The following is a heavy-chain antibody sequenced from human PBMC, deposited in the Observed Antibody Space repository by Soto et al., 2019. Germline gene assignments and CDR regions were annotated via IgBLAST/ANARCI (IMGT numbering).Heavy chain of an antibody. D-gene: IGHD6-6*01. CDR2: IYYSGST. V-gene: IGHV4-59*01. J-gene: IGHJ5*02. Sequence: SETLSLTCTVSGGSISSYYWSWIRQPPGKGLEWIGYIYYSGSTNYNPSLKSRVTISVDTSKNQFSLKLSSVTAADTAVYYCARTRIAAGQFSVNWFDPWGQGTLVTVSS. CDR1: GGSISSYY. CDR3: ARTRIAAGQFSVNWFDP.